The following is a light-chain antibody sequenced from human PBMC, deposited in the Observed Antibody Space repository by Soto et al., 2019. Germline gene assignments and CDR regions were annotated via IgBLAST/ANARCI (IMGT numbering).Light chain of an antibody. CDR2: EGN. J-gene: IGLJ2*01. CDR1: SSAVGSYNL. V-gene: IGLV2-23*01. CDR3: CSYAGNLTV. Sequence: QSALTQPASVSGSPGQSITISCTGTSSAVGSYNLVSWYQQHPGKAPKLIIYEGNKRPSGVSNRFSGSKSGNTASLTISGLQAEDEADYHCCSYAGNLTVFGGGTKVTVL.